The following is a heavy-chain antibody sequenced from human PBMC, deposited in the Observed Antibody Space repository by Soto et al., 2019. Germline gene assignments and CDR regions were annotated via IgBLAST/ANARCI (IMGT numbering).Heavy chain of an antibody. V-gene: IGHV4-61*01. CDR2: IYYSGST. J-gene: IGHJ5*02. D-gene: IGHD3-3*01. CDR1: GGSVSSGSYY. Sequence: SETLSLTCTVSGGSVSSGSYYWSWIRQPPGKGLEWIGYIYYSGSTNYNPSLKSRVTISVDTSKNQFSLKLGSVTAADTAVYYCARVNYDFWSGPMSRFDPWGQGTLVTVSS. CDR3: ARVNYDFWSGPMSRFDP.